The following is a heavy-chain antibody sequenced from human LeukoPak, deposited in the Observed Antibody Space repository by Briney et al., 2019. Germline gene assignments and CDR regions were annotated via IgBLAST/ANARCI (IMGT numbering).Heavy chain of an antibody. J-gene: IGHJ4*02. CDR3: ARTTNNGNFDY. CDR1: GGSISSYY. D-gene: IGHD1/OR15-1a*01. Sequence: SETLSLTCIVSGGSISSYYWSWIRQPPGKGLEWIGYIYYSGSTNYNPSLKSRVTISVDTSENQFSLKLSSVTAADTAVYYCARTTNNGNFDYWGPGTLVTVSS. V-gene: IGHV4-59*08. CDR2: IYYSGST.